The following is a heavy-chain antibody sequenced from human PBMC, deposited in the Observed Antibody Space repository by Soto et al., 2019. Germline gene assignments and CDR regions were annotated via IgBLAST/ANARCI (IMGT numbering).Heavy chain of an antibody. CDR1: GYSFAGYW. D-gene: IGHD3-22*01. CDR3: ARQIYDSDTGPNFQYYFDS. Sequence: GESLKISSKGSGYSFAGYWITWVRQKPGKGLEWMGRIDPSDSRTYYSPSFRGHVTISVTKSITTVFLQWSSLRASDTAMYYCARQIYDSDTGPNFQYYFDSWGQGTPVTVSS. V-gene: IGHV5-10-1*01. CDR2: IDPSDSRT. J-gene: IGHJ4*02.